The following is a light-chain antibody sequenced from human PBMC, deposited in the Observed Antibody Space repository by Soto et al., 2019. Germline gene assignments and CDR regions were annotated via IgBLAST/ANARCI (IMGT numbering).Light chain of an antibody. CDR3: QQYNNWPPWT. J-gene: IGKJ1*01. CDR2: DAS. V-gene: IGKV3-20*01. CDR1: QTVRNNY. Sequence: VLTQSQGTLSLSTGQRTTLSCRAIQTVRNNYLAWYQQKPGQAPRLLIYDASSRATGIPDRFSGSGSGTEFTLTISSLQSEDFAVYYCQQYNNWPPWTFGQGTMVDI.